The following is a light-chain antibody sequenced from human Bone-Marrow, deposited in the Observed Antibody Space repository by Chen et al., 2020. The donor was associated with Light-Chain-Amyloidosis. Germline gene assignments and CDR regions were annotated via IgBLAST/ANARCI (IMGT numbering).Light chain of an antibody. V-gene: IGKV2-28*01. CDR1: QSLLHSNGYNY. CDR2: LGS. Sequence: DIVMTQSPLSLPVTPGEPASISCRSSQSLLHSNGYNYLDWYLQKPGQSPQLLIYLGSNRASGVPDRFSSSGSGTDFTLKISRVEAEDVGVYYCMQALQTPCAFGQGTKVEIK. J-gene: IGKJ1*01. CDR3: MQALQTPCA.